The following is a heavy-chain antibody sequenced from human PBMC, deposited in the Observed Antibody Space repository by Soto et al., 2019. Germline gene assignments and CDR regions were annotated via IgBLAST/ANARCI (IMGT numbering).Heavy chain of an antibody. D-gene: IGHD2-15*01. CDR1: GGSFTRNG. CDR2: IIPVFGRA. J-gene: IGHJ4*02. V-gene: IGHV1-69*06. Sequence: QVQLEQSGAEVKKPGSSVKVSCKTSGGSFTRNGISWAGQAPGQGLEWMGTIIPVFGRANYAQKFKDRVTITADRSTSTAYMAVSSLRSDDTAVYYCASTRASPLYFDHWGQGTLVTVSS. CDR3: ASTRASPLYFDH.